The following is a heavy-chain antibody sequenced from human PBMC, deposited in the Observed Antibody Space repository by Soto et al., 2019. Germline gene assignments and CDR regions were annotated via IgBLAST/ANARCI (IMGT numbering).Heavy chain of an antibody. D-gene: IGHD2-21*02. Sequence: QITLKESGPPLVKPTQTLTLTCTFSGFSLSTGGVGVGWIRQPPGKALEWLALIYWDDDKRYSPSLKSRLTVTKDTSKNPVVLTRTNMDPVDTATYYCAHSRCGGDCLRSYSSHYYYGMDVWGQGTTVTVSS. CDR3: AHSRCGGDCLRSYSSHYYYGMDV. V-gene: IGHV2-5*02. J-gene: IGHJ6*02. CDR1: GFSLSTGGVG. CDR2: IYWDDDK.